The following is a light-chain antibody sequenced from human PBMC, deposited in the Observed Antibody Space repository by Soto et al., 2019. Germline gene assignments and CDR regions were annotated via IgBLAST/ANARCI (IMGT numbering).Light chain of an antibody. V-gene: IGLV2-8*01. J-gene: IGLJ1*01. Sequence: QSDLTQPPSASGSPGQSVTISCTGTGSDVGAYNYVSWYQQHPGKAPKLMIYEVSTRPSGVPDRFSGSKSGNTASLTVSGLQAEDEADYYCSSYAGNNNYVFGTGTKLTVL. CDR3: SSYAGNNNYV. CDR1: GSDVGAYNY. CDR2: EVS.